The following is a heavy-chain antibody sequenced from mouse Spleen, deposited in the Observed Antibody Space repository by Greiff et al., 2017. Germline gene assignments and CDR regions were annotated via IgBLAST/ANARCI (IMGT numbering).Heavy chain of an antibody. CDR1: GYSITSGYY. J-gene: IGHJ2*01. V-gene: IGHV3-6*01. CDR3: ARNRRFDY. Sequence: EVQLVESGPGLVKPSQSLSLTCSVTGYSITSGYYWNWIRQFPGNKLEWMGYISYDGSNNYNPSLKNRISITRDTSKNQFFLKLNSVTTEDTATYYCARNRRFDYWGQGTTLTVSS. CDR2: ISYDGSN.